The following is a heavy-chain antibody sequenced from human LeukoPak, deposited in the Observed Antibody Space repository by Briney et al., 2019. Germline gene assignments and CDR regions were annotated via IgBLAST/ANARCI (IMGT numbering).Heavy chain of an antibody. CDR3: ARDKWLQTFNDY. CDR1: GFTFSSYS. CDR2: ISSSSSYI. V-gene: IGHV3-21*01. J-gene: IGHJ4*02. Sequence: GGSLRLSCAASGFTFSSYSMNWVRQAPGKGLEWVSSISSSSSYIYYADSVKGRFTISRDNAKNSLYLQMNSLRAEDTAVYYCARDKWLQTFNDYWGQGILVTVSS. D-gene: IGHD5-24*01.